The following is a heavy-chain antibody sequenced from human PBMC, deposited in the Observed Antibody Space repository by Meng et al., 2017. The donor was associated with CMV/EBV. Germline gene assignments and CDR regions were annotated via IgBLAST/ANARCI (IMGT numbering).Heavy chain of an antibody. CDR1: GYTLTELS. CDR2: FDPEDGET. J-gene: IGHJ6*02. D-gene: IGHD2-2*01. Sequence: ASVKVSCKVSGYTLTELSMHWVRQAPGKGLEWMGGFDPEDGETIYAQKFQGRVTMTEDTSTDTAYMELSSLRSEDTAVYYCATVRPAYYYCGMDVWGQGTTVTVSS. V-gene: IGHV1-24*01. CDR3: ATVRPAYYYCGMDV.